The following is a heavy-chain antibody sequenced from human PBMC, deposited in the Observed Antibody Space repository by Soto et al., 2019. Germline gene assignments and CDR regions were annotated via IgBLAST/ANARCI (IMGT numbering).Heavy chain of an antibody. CDR1: GASISSYY. D-gene: IGHD4-17*01. Sequence: SETLSLTXSVSGASISSYYWSWFRQAPGKGLEYIGYIHNGERTNYNPSLESRVTISADTSKNQFSLRLSSVTAADTAMYHCSYGDSPGPIDHWGQGTLVTVSS. CDR2: IHNGERT. J-gene: IGHJ4*02. CDR3: SYGDSPGPIDH. V-gene: IGHV4-59*01.